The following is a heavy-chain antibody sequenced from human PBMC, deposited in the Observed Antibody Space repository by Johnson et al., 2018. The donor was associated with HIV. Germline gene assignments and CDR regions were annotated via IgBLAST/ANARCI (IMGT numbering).Heavy chain of an antibody. V-gene: IGHV3-7*05. CDR3: SRATSGWSLVGAFDI. Sequence: VQLVESGGGLVQPGGSLRLSCAASGFTINNYWMSWVRQAPGKGLEWVANIKQDGSEKYYVDSVRGRFTISRDNAKNSLFLQMNSLRAEDPAVYYCSRATSGWSLVGAFDIWGQGTMVTVSS. J-gene: IGHJ3*02. CDR2: IKQDGSEK. CDR1: GFTINNYW. D-gene: IGHD6-19*01.